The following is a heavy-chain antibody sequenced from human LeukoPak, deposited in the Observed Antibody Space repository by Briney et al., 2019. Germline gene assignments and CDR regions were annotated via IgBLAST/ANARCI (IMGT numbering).Heavy chain of an antibody. V-gene: IGHV4-34*01. CDR2: IDHTGRS. CDR3: ARGENSGSYFSYFDS. J-gene: IGHJ5*01. CDR1: GGSLSAHY. D-gene: IGHD3-10*01. Sequence: WETLSLTRAVYGGSLSAHYWTWIRQPPGKGLEWIGEIDHTGRSTYNPSLTSRVTISKDSSKNQFSLSLGSVIAADTAVYFCARGENSGSYFSYFDSWAQGTPVTVSS.